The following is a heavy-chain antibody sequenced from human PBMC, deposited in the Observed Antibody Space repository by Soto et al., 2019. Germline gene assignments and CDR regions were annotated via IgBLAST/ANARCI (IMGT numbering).Heavy chain of an antibody. D-gene: IGHD6-19*01. CDR1: GYIFSGNY. CDR2: INAKNGAT. J-gene: IGHJ5*02. Sequence: QVQLVQSGAEVRKPGASVKVSCKASGYIFSGNYLYWVRRAPGQGLEWMAWINAKNGATNYAQKFRGRATVTRDTSISTTYLELSGLTSDDTAVYYCARAREDSSGWFDHWGQGTQVTVSP. V-gene: IGHV1-2*02. CDR3: ARAREDSSGWFDH.